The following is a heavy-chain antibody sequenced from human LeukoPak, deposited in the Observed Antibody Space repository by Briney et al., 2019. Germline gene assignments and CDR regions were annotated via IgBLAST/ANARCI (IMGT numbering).Heavy chain of an antibody. CDR2: ISYDGSNK. CDR3: AREEPAAIVGWFDP. J-gene: IGHJ5*02. CDR1: GFTFSSYA. D-gene: IGHD2-2*01. V-gene: IGHV3-30*01. Sequence: PGGSLRLSCAASGFTFSSYAMHWVRQAPGKGLEWVAVISYDGSNKYYADSVKGRFTISRDNSENTLYLQMNSLRAEDTAVYYCAREEPAAIVGWFDPWGQGTLVTVSS.